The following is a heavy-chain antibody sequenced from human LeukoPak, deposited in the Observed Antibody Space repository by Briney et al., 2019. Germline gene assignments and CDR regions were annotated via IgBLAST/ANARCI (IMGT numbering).Heavy chain of an antibody. Sequence: PGGSLRLSCAASGFTFSSYVMNWVRQTPGKGLEWVSSISTGSSFIYYADSVKGRFTISRDNAKNSLYLQMNSLRAEDTAVYYCARDVGDGSCSNWGQGTLVTVSS. J-gene: IGHJ4*02. CDR2: ISTGSSFI. CDR3: ARDVGDGSCSN. V-gene: IGHV3-21*01. CDR1: GFTFSSYV. D-gene: IGHD4-17*01.